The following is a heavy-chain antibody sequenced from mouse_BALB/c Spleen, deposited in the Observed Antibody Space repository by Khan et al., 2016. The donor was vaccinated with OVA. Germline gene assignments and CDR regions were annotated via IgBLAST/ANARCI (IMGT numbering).Heavy chain of an antibody. CDR3: ARFPDYRYDEGYYVMDY. CDR2: INPSNGRT. CDR1: GYTFTSYW. J-gene: IGHJ4*01. Sequence: QVQLKQPGAELVKPGASVKLSCKASGYTFTSYWMHWVKQRPGQGLEWIGEINPSNGRTNYNEKFKSKATLTVDKSSSTAYMQLSGLTSEDSAVYYCARFPDYRYDEGYYVMDYWGQGTSVTVSS. D-gene: IGHD2-14*01. V-gene: IGHV1S81*02.